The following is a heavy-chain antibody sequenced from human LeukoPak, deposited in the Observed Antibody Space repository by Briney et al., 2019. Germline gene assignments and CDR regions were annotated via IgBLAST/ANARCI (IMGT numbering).Heavy chain of an antibody. CDR1: GGSISSSSYY. V-gene: IGHV4-39*02. CDR3: ARDGKTNYYDSSGYYSL. Sequence: KTSETLSLTCTVSGGSISSSSYYWGWIRQPPGKGLEWIGSIYYSGSTYYNPSLKSRVTISVDTSKNQFSLKLSSVTAADTAVYYCARDGKTNYYDSSGYYSLWGQGTLVTVSS. J-gene: IGHJ4*02. CDR2: IYYSGST. D-gene: IGHD3-22*01.